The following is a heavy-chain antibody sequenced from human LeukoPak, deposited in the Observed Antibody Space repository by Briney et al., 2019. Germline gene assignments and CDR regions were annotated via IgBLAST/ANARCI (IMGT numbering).Heavy chain of an antibody. CDR1: GLTFRTTW. Sequence: GGSLRLSCATSGLTFRTTWMHWVRQAPGKGLMWVSRMNGEGTTIDYADSVKGRFTVSRDYAKDTLFLQMNNLRTEDTALYFCATARNLRFEYWGQGSLVIVSA. D-gene: IGHD1-14*01. J-gene: IGHJ4*02. CDR2: MNGEGTTI. CDR3: ATARNLRFEY. V-gene: IGHV3-74*01.